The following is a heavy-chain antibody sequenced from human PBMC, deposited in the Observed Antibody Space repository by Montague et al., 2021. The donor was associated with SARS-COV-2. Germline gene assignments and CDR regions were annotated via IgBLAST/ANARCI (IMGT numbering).Heavy chain of an antibody. J-gene: IGHJ6*02. CDR1: GDSISDYC. CDR2: IFRSGAT. Sequence: SETLSLTCTVSGDSISDYCWSWIRQPPGMGLEWIGYIFRSGATNYNPPLKSRVIISLDTSKSQFSLRLSSVTAVDTAIYYCARTSRGSRYFYGVDVWGQGTTVTVSS. CDR3: ARTSRGSRYFYGVDV. D-gene: IGHD3-10*01. V-gene: IGHV4-59*01.